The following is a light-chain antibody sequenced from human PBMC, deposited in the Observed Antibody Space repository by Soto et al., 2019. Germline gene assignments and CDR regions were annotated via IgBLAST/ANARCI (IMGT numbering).Light chain of an antibody. J-gene: IGKJ2*01. CDR3: QQYGSSPLYT. CDR2: GAS. V-gene: IGKV3-20*01. CDR1: QSVSSSY. Sequence: EVVLTQSPGTLSLSPGERATLSCRASQSVSSSYLAWYQQKPGQAPRLLIYGASSRATGIPDRFSGSGSGTEFILTISRLEPEDVAVYYCQQYGSSPLYTFGQGTKLEIK.